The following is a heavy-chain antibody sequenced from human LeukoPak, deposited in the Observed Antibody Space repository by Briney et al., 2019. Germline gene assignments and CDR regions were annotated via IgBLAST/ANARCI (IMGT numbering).Heavy chain of an antibody. D-gene: IGHD3-3*01. CDR2: IYYSGST. CDR1: GGSISSGGYY. J-gene: IGHJ1*01. CDR3: ARSRPGAIFGVAPLYFQH. Sequence: SEALSLTCAVSGGSISSGGYYWSWIRQPPGKGLVWIGNIYYSGSTNYNPSLKSRVTISVDTSKNQFSLKLSSVTAADTAVYYCARSRPGAIFGVAPLYFQHWGQGTLVTVSS. V-gene: IGHV4-61*08.